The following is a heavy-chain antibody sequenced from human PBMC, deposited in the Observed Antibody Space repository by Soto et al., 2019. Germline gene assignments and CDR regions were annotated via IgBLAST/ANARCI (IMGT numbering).Heavy chain of an antibody. J-gene: IGHJ4*02. CDR1: GGSISSGGCY. Sequence: SETLSLTCTVSGGSISSGGCYWSWIRQHPGKGLEWIGYIYYSGSTYYNPSLKSRVTISVGTSKNQFSLKLSSVTAADTAVYYCATYSSTGKTTDYYFDYWGQGTLVTVSS. V-gene: IGHV4-31*03. CDR2: IYYSGST. CDR3: ATYSSTGKTTDYYFDY. D-gene: IGHD5-18*01.